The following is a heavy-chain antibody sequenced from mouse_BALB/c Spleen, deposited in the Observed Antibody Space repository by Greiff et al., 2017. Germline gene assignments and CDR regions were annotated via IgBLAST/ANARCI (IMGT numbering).Heavy chain of an antibody. J-gene: IGHJ2*01. D-gene: IGHD3-3*01. Sequence: VQLQQSGAELVRPGVSVKISCKGSGYTFTDYAMHWVKQSHAKSLEWIGVISTYYGDASYNQKFKGKATMTVDKSSSTAYMELARLTSEDSAIYYCARKGGYFDYWGQGTTLTVSS. CDR2: ISTYYGDA. CDR3: ARKGGYFDY. CDR1: GYTFTDYA. V-gene: IGHV1S137*01.